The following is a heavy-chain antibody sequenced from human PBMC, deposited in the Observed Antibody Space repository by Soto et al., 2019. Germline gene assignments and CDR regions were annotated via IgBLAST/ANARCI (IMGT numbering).Heavy chain of an antibody. CDR3: ARGLGLYYFDY. D-gene: IGHD1-26*01. Sequence: GASVKVSCTASGGTFSSYTISWVRQAPGQGLEWMGWINAGNGNTKYSQKFQGRVTITRDTSASTAYMELSSLRSEDTAVYYCARGLGLYYFDYWGQGTLVTVS. CDR2: INAGNGNT. V-gene: IGHV1-3*01. CDR1: GGTFSSYT. J-gene: IGHJ4*02.